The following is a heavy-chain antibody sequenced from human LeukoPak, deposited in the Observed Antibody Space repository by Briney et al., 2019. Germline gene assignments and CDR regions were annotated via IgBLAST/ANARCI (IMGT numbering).Heavy chain of an antibody. J-gene: IGHJ4*02. D-gene: IGHD2-21*02. V-gene: IGHV4-30-4*01. CDR2: IYYSGNT. CDR3: ARHGSDGFDY. CDR1: GGSVTSGDYY. Sequence: SETLSLTCFVSGGSVTSGDYYWSWVRQPPGRGLEWIGYIYYSGNTNYNSSLKSRVSVSVDTSKNQFSLKLTSVTAADTAVYYCARHGSDGFDYWGQETVVTVSS.